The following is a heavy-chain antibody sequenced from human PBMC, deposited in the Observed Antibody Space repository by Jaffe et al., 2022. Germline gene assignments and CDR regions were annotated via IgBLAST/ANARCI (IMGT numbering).Heavy chain of an antibody. D-gene: IGHD3-22*01. CDR3: TSMIVVDGAPFDY. Sequence: EVQLVESGGGLVQPGRSLRLSCTASGFTFGDYAMSWVRQAPGKGLEWVGFIRSKAYGGTTEYAASVKGRFTISRDDSKSIAYLQMNSLKTEDTAVYYCTSMIVVDGAPFDYWGQGTLVTVSS. V-gene: IGHV3-49*04. CDR1: GFTFGDYA. J-gene: IGHJ4*02. CDR2: IRSKAYGGTT.